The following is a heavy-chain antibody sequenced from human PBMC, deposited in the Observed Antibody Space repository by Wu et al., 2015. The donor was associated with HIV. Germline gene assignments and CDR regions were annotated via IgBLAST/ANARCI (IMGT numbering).Heavy chain of an antibody. Sequence: QVQLVQSGAEVKKPGASVKVSCKASGYTFTSYGISWVRQAPGQGLEWMGWISAYNGNTNYAQKLQGRVTMTTDTSTSTAYMELRSLRSDDTAVYYCARTLPNTFGGVIEYYYGMDVWGQGTTVTVSS. J-gene: IGHJ6*02. V-gene: IGHV1-18*01. CDR3: ARTLPNTFGGVIEYYYGMDV. CDR1: GYTFTSYG. D-gene: IGHD3-16*02. CDR2: ISAYNGNT.